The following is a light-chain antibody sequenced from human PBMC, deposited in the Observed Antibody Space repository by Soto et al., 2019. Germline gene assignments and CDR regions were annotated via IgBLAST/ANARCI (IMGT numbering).Light chain of an antibody. CDR1: QRVSSSY. CDR2: DAS. Sequence: EIVLTQSPATLSLSPGERATLSCGASQRVSSSYLAWYQQKPGLAPRLLIYDASSRATGIPDRFSGSGSGTDFTLTISRLEPEDFAVYSWQQYGSSPYTFVQGTKLEIK. V-gene: IGKV3D-20*01. J-gene: IGKJ2*01. CDR3: QQYGSSPYT.